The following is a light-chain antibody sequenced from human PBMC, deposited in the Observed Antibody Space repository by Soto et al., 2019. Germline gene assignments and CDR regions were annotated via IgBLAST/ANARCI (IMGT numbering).Light chain of an antibody. CDR2: DAS. Sequence: EIVLTQSPATLSLSPGERATLSCRASQSVSSYLAWYQQKPGQAPRLLIYDASNSATGIPARFSGSGSGTDCTLTISSLEPEDFAVYYCQQRSNWTRGTFGQGTKVEIK. CDR1: QSVSSY. CDR3: QQRSNWTRGT. V-gene: IGKV3-11*01. J-gene: IGKJ1*01.